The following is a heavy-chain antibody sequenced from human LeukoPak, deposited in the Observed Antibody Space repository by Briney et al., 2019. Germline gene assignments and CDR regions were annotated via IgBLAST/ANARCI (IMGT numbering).Heavy chain of an antibody. CDR1: GLTFSDFA. CDR3: AKDHEGH. Sequence: GGSLRLSCTVSGLTFSDFAMSWVRQAPGKGLEWVSAISGSGSGTYYADSVKGRFTISRDNSKNTLYLQMNSLRAEDTAAYYCAKDHEGHWGQGTLVTVSS. V-gene: IGHV3-23*01. CDR2: ISGSGSGT. J-gene: IGHJ4*02.